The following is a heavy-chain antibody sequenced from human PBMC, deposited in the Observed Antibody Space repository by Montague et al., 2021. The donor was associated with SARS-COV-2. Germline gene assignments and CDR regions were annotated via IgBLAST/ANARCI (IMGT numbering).Heavy chain of an antibody. D-gene: IGHD3-22*01. J-gene: IGHJ4*02. CDR1: GGSFSNYY. CDR2: SNHRGST. Sequence: SETLSLTCAVYGGSFSNYYWSWIRQPPGKGLEWIGDSNHRGSTNYNPSLKSRVTISVDTSKNQFSLKLNSVTAADTAVYYYARGILSMNMAVGVLLGGICPFDSWGQGTLVAVSS. CDR3: ARGILSMNMAVGVLLGGICPFDS. V-gene: IGHV4-34*01.